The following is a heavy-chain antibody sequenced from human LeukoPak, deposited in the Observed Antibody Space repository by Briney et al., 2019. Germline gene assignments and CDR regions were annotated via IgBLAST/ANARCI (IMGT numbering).Heavy chain of an antibody. Sequence: PSETLSLTCAVYGGSFSGYYWSWIRQPPGKGLEWIGEINHSGSTNYNPSLKSRVTISVDTSKNQFSPKLSSVTAADTAVYYCARFHDYFDYWGQGTLVTVSS. CDR1: GGSFSGYY. CDR2: INHSGST. CDR3: ARFHDYFDY. J-gene: IGHJ4*02. V-gene: IGHV4-34*01.